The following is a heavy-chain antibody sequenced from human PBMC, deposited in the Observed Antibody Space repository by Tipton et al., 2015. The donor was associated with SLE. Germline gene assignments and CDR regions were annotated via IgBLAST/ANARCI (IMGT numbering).Heavy chain of an antibody. J-gene: IGHJ5*01. Sequence: QVQLVQSGAEVKKPGASVTVSCKASGYIFAAYDINWVRQAAGQGLEWVGWMNPDRGTTGYAQKFQGRVTMTGDTSRSTAYMELNSLTSEGTAIYYCALGGDFDFWGQGARVTVSS. CDR2: MNPDRGTT. CDR1: GYIFAAYD. CDR3: ALGGDFDF. V-gene: IGHV1-8*01.